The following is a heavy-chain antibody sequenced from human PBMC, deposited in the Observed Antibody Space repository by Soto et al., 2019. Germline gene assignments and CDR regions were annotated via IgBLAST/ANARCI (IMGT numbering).Heavy chain of an antibody. Sequence: EVQLVESGGGLVQPGGSLRLSCAASGFTLSSYWMTWVRQAPGKGLEWVANIKEDGNEKYYVDSVKGRFTISRDNAKNSLYLQMNNLRAEDTAVYYCARARIDYWGQGTLVTVSS. CDR2: IKEDGNEK. CDR1: GFTLSSYW. CDR3: ARARIDY. V-gene: IGHV3-7*01. J-gene: IGHJ4*02.